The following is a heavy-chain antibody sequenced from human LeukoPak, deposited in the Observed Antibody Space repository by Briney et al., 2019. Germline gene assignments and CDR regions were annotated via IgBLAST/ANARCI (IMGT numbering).Heavy chain of an antibody. V-gene: IGHV3-21*01. CDR3: ARDSRGQWLVNFDY. D-gene: IGHD6-19*01. Sequence: GGSLRLSCAASGFTFSSYSMNWVRQAPGKGLEWVSSISSSSSYIYYADSVKGRFTISRDNAKNSLYLQMNSLRAEDTAVYYCARDSRGQWLVNFDYWGQGTLVTVSS. CDR1: GFTFSSYS. CDR2: ISSSSSYI. J-gene: IGHJ4*02.